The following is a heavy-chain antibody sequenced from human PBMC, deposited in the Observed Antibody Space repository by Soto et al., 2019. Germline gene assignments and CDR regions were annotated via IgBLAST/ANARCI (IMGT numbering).Heavy chain of an antibody. J-gene: IGHJ4*02. CDR2: ISNDGGTK. CDR1: GFTFLIYD. Sequence: VGSRRLSCAASGFTFLIYDMHWVRQAPGKGLEWVALISNDGGTKYYADSVKGRFTISRDNSENSLYLLMNSLRVEDTAVYYCAKDYKAGFDYWGQGMLVTVSS. CDR3: AKDYKAGFDY. D-gene: IGHD1-1*01. V-gene: IGHV3-30*18.